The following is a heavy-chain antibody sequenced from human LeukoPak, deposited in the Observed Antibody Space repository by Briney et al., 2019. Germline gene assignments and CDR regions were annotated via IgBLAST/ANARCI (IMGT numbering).Heavy chain of an antibody. J-gene: IGHJ6*04. CDR3: ASPYDSSGGFV. Sequence: ASVKVSCKVSGYSVIELSMHWVRQTPGKGLEWMGGFDPEDAKTIYAPKFQGRVTMTRDTSTSTVYMELSSLRSEDTAVYYCASPYDSSGGFVWGKGTTVTVSS. D-gene: IGHD3-22*01. CDR2: FDPEDAKT. V-gene: IGHV1-24*01. CDR1: GYSVIELS.